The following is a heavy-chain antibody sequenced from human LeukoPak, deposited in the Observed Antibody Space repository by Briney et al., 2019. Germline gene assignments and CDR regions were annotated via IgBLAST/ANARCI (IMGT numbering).Heavy chain of an antibody. CDR2: ISGSGGTT. CDR3: AKSPIPGIAVTGRYFDY. CDR1: GFTFSSYA. V-gene: IGHV3-23*01. D-gene: IGHD6-19*01. J-gene: IGHJ4*02. Sequence: GGSLRLSCVASGFTFSSYAMSWVRQAPGKGLEWVSGISGSGGTTYYADSVKGTFTISRDNSKNTLYLQMNSLRAEDTAVYYCAKSPIPGIAVTGRYFDYWGQGTLVTVSS.